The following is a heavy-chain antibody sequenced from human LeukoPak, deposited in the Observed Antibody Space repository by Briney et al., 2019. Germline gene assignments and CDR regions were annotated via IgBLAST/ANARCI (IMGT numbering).Heavy chain of an antibody. J-gene: IGHJ4*02. D-gene: IGHD3-22*01. Sequence: SQTLSLTCTVSGGSISSGGYYWSWIRQPPGKGLEWIGYIYHSGSTNYNPSLKSRITISVDKSKNQFSLKLSSVTAADTAVYYCARGTYYYDSSGYYPFHYWGQGTLVTVSS. CDR2: IYHSGST. CDR3: ARGTYYYDSSGYYPFHY. CDR1: GGSISSGGYY. V-gene: IGHV4-30-2*01.